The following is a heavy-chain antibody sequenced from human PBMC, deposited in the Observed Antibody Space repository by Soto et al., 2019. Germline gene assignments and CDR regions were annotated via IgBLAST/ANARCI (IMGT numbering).Heavy chain of an antibody. CDR1: GGSFSGYY. J-gene: IGHJ1*01. Sequence: PSETLSLTCAVYGGSFSGYYWSWIRQPPGKGLEWIGEINHSGSTNYNPSLKSRVTISVDTSKNQFSLKLSSVTAADTAVYYCASPPYPCSGGSCYSNIPEYFQHWGQGTLVTVSS. D-gene: IGHD2-15*01. CDR2: INHSGST. V-gene: IGHV4-34*01. CDR3: ASPPYPCSGGSCYSNIPEYFQH.